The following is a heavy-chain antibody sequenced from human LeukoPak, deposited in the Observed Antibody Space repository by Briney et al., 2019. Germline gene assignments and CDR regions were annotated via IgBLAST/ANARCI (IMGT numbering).Heavy chain of an antibody. CDR2: ISYDGSNK. CDR1: GFIFSSYA. Sequence: GGSLRLSCAASGFIFSSYAMHWVRQAPGKGLEWVAVISYDGSNKYYADSVKGRFTISRDNSKNTLYLQMNSLRAEDTAVYYCARAIAAAGPYYFDYWGQGTLVTVSS. D-gene: IGHD6-13*01. CDR3: ARAIAAAGPYYFDY. J-gene: IGHJ4*02. V-gene: IGHV3-30*04.